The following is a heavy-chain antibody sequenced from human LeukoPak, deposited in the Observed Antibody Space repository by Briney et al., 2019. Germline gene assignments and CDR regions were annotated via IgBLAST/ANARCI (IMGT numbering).Heavy chain of an antibody. CDR1: GFALSSYW. D-gene: IGHD5-24*01. V-gene: IGHV3-7*04. CDR3: AGRGDGNLYYFDH. CDR2: IKQDGGEK. Sequence: PGGSLRLSCAASGFALSSYWMSWVRQAPGKGLEWVANIKQDGGEKYNVDSVKGRFTISRDNAKNSLYLQMNSLRPEDTAVYYCAGRGDGNLYYFDHWGQGTLVTASS. J-gene: IGHJ4*02.